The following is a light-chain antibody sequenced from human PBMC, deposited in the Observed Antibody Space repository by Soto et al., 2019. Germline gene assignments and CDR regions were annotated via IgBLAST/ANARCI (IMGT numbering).Light chain of an antibody. CDR2: ATS. V-gene: IGKV3-20*01. CDR3: QQYGSSPIT. Sequence: EIVLTQSPGTLPLSPGERATLSCRASQSVSSIYLAWYQQKPGQAPSLLIYATSSRATGIPARFSGSGSGTDFSLTISRLEPEDFAVYYCQQYGSSPITFGQGTRLDIK. CDR1: QSVSSIY. J-gene: IGKJ5*01.